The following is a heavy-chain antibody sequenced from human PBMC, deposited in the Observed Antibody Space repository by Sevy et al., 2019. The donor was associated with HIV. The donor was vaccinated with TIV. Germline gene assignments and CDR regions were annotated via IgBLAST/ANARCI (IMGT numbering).Heavy chain of an antibody. J-gene: IGHJ6*02. CDR2: IYYSGST. CDR3: ARESYDILPGSRGMDV. Sequence: SETLSLTCTVSGGSISSSNYYWGWIRQPPGKGLEWIGSIYYSGSTYYNPSLKSRVTISVDTSKNQFSLKLRSVTAADTAVYYCARESYDILPGSRGMDVWGQGTTVTVSS. V-gene: IGHV4-39*07. D-gene: IGHD3-9*01. CDR1: GGSISSSNYY.